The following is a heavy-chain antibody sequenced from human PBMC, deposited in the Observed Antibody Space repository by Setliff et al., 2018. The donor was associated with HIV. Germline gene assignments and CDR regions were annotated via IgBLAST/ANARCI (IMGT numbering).Heavy chain of an antibody. J-gene: IGHJ3*02. CDR3: ARVEYSSSSGAFDI. CDR1: GGSISSGSYY. CDR2: IYTSGSP. V-gene: IGHV4-61*02. D-gene: IGHD6-13*01. Sequence: SETLSLTCTVSGGSISSGSYYWSWIRQPAGRGLEWIGRIYTSGSPSYNPSLSSRLTISVDTSKNHVSLRLSSVTAADTAVYYCARVEYSSSSGAFDIWGQGTMVTVS.